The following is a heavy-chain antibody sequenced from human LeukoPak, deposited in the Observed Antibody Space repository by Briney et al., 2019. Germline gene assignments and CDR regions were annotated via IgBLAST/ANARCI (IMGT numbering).Heavy chain of an antibody. CDR3: ARTYPDCDY. CDR2: IHYSGST. CDR1: GGSFSDHY. J-gene: IGHJ4*02. D-gene: IGHD2-21*02. Sequence: SETLSLTCAVYGGSFSDHYWGWIRQPPGKGLEWLGNIHYSGSTYYNPSLQSRVTLSVDTSKNQFSLKLTSVTATDTAVYYCARTYPDCDYWGQGTLVTVSS. V-gene: IGHV4-34*01.